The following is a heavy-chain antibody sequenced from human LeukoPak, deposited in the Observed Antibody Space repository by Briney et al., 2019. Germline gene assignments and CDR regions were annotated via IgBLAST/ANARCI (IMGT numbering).Heavy chain of an antibody. CDR1: GYTFTSYG. Sequence: ASVKVSCKASGYTFTSYGISWVRQAPGQGLEWMGWISAYNGNTNYAQKLQGRVTMTTDTSTSTAYMELRSLRSDDTAVYYCARGPAVLRFLEWLSNYNAFDIWGQGTMVTVSS. D-gene: IGHD3-3*01. J-gene: IGHJ3*02. CDR3: ARGPAVLRFLEWLSNYNAFDI. V-gene: IGHV1-18*01. CDR2: ISAYNGNT.